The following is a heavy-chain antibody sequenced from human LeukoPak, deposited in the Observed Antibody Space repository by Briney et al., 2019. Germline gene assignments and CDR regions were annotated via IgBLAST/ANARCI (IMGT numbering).Heavy chain of an antibody. J-gene: IGHJ6*02. CDR3: ARDQGELLQYYYYYGMDV. V-gene: IGHV1-69*04. D-gene: IGHD1-26*01. CDR2: IIPILGIA. CDR1: GGTFSSYA. Sequence: SGKVSCKSSGGTFSSYAISWVRQAPGQGLEWMGRIIPILGIANYAQKFQGRVTITADKSTSTAYMELSSLRSEDTAVYYCARDQGELLQYYYYYGMDVWGQGTTVTVSS.